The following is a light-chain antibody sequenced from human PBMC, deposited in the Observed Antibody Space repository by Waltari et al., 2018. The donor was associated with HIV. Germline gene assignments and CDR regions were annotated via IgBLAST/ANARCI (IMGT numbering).Light chain of an antibody. CDR3: QSYDSTGV. CDR1: SFNIGAGYD. V-gene: IGLV1-40*01. J-gene: IGLJ3*02. Sequence: QSVLTQPPSVSGASGQRVAISCTGSSFNIGAGYDVHWYQQLPGTAPNPLIYGNSNRPSGVPDRFSGSKSGTSASLAITGLQAEDEADYYCQSYDSTGVFGGGTKLTVL. CDR2: GNS.